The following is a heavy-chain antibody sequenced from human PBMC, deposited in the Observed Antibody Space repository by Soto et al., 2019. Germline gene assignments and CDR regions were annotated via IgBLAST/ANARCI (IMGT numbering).Heavy chain of an antibody. D-gene: IGHD1-1*01. Sequence: QVQLQQWGAGLLKPSETLSLTCAVYGGSFSGYYWRWIRQPPGKGLEWIGEINHSGSTNYNPSLRGRFTITVDTSKDQFYLKLSSVTAADTAVYYCARGGVRGIYYYGMDVWGQGTTVTVSS. CDR1: GGSFSGYY. J-gene: IGHJ6*02. CDR3: ARGGVRGIYYYGMDV. CDR2: INHSGST. V-gene: IGHV4-34*01.